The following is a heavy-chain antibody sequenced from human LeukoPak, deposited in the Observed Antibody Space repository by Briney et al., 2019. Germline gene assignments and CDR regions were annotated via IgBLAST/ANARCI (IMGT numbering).Heavy chain of an antibody. CDR1: GYSFSNNW. V-gene: IGHV5-51*01. Sequence: GESLKISCKASGYSFSNNWIGWVRQMPGKGLEWMGIISPSSSETIYSPSFQGQVTISVDRSTNTAYLQWSSLKASDTAMYYCARLVSGSWAENFDFWGQGTLVTVSS. CDR3: ARLVSGSWAENFDF. J-gene: IGHJ4*02. D-gene: IGHD6-13*01. CDR2: ISPSSSET.